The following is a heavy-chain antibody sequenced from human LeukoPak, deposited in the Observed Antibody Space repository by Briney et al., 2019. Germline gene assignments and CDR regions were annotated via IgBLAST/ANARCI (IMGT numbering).Heavy chain of an antibody. Sequence: PSETLSLTCTVSGGSISSGGYYWSWIRQHPGKGLEWIGYIYYSGSTYYNPSLKSRVTISVDTSKNQFSLKLSSVTAADTAVYYCARGGRIQLRQYYFDYWGQGTLVTVSS. V-gene: IGHV4-31*03. J-gene: IGHJ4*02. CDR2: IYYSGST. CDR1: GGSISSGGYY. CDR3: ARGGRIQLRQYYFDY. D-gene: IGHD5-18*01.